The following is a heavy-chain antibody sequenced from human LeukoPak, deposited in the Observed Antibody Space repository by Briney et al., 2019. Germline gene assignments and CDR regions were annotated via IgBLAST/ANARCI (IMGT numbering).Heavy chain of an antibody. Sequence: PGGSLRLSCAASGFSFNDYAMHWVRQGPGKGLEWVSGISWNSGSIGYAGSVEGRFTISRDNAKNSLYLQMRSLRPEDTAFYYCAKDRSGGLLTGYGRNWFDPWGQGTLVTVSS. CDR1: GFSFNDYA. D-gene: IGHD3-9*01. V-gene: IGHV3-9*01. J-gene: IGHJ5*02. CDR2: ISWNSGSI. CDR3: AKDRSGGLLTGYGRNWFDP.